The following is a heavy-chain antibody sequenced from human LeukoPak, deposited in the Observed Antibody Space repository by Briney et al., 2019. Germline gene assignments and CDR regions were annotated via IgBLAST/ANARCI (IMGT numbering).Heavy chain of an antibody. CDR1: GVSISSSNYY. J-gene: IGHJ5*02. CDR3: ATDLTVPPYNWFDP. D-gene: IGHD4-17*01. CDR2: IQTTGST. Sequence: TTSETLSLTCTVSGVSISSSNYYYSWIRQPAGGGLEWIGRIQTTGSTIYNPPLKSRVTMSLDTSKNQFSLNLGSVTAADTAMYYCATDLTVPPYNWFDPWGQGTLVTVSS. V-gene: IGHV4-61*02.